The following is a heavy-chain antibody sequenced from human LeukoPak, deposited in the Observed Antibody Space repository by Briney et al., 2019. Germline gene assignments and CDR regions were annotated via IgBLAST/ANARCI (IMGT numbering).Heavy chain of an antibody. CDR1: GYTFIGYY. V-gene: IGHV1-2*06. J-gene: IGHJ4*02. CDR3: ARSLYGDYFFDY. D-gene: IGHD4-17*01. CDR2: FNPNTGGT. Sequence: ASVKVSCKTSGYTFIGYYMHWVRQAPGQGLEWMGRFNPNTGGTSSAQKFQDRVTMTRDTSISTAYMEVSRLRPDDTAVYYCARSLYGDYFFDYWGQGTLVTVSS.